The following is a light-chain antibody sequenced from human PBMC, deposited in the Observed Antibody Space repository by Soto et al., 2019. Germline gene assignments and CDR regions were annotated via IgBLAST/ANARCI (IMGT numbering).Light chain of an antibody. CDR1: SSDVGSYKF. CDR2: EGS. Sequence: QSALTQPASVSGSPGQSITISCTGTSSDVGSYKFVSWYQQHPGKAPKLMIYEGSKRPSGVSNRFSGSKSGNTASLTISGLQAEDEADYYCCSYAGDSAWVFGGGTQLTVL. CDR3: CSYAGDSAWV. J-gene: IGLJ3*02. V-gene: IGLV2-23*01.